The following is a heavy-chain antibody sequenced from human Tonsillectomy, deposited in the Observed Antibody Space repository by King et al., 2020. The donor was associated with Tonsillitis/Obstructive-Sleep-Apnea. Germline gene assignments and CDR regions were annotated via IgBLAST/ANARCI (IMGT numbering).Heavy chain of an antibody. V-gene: IGHV3-7*01. CDR3: ARADREWFSYRRDPQENWFDP. CDR2: INQDGSEK. Sequence: VQLVESGGGLVQPGGSLRLSCAASGFTFSSYWMSWVRQAPGKGLEWVANINQDGSEKYYLDSVKGRFTISRDNSKNSLYLQMNSLRAEDTAVYYCARADREWFSYRRDPQENWFDPWGQGTLVTVSS. J-gene: IGHJ5*02. D-gene: IGHD3-3*01. CDR1: GFTFSSYW.